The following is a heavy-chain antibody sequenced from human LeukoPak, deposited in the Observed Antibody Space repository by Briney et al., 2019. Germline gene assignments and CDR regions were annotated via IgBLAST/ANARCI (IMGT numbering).Heavy chain of an antibody. CDR1: GFTFSSYA. V-gene: IGHV3-23*01. J-gene: IGHJ4*02. CDR2: ISGSGGST. CDR3: AKDVRFDWTPYYFDY. Sequence: GRSLRLSCAASGFTFSSYAMSWVRQAPGKGLEWVSAISGSGGSTYYADSVKGRFTISRDNSKNTLYLQMNSLRAEDTAVYYCAKDVRFDWTPYYFDYWGQGTLVTVSS. D-gene: IGHD3-9*01.